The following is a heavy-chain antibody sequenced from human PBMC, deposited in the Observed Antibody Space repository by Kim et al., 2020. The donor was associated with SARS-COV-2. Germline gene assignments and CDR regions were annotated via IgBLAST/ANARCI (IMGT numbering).Heavy chain of an antibody. CDR1: GYTFTSYY. CDR2: INPSGGST. D-gene: IGHD5-18*01. CDR3: ARMNVDTAMAPPFDY. J-gene: IGHJ4*02. V-gene: IGHV1-46*01. Sequence: ASVKVSCKASGYTFTSYYMHWVRQAPGQGLEWMGIINPSGGSTSYAQKFQGRVTMTRDTSTSTVYMELSSLRSEDTAVYYCARMNVDTAMAPPFDYWGQGTLVTVSS.